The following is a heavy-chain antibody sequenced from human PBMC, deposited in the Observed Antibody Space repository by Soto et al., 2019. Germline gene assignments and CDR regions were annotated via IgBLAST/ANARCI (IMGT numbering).Heavy chain of an antibody. CDR3: ARHQITMVRGVIDNWFDP. CDR2: IDPSDSYT. CDR1: GYSFTSYW. J-gene: IGHJ5*02. V-gene: IGHV5-10-1*03. D-gene: IGHD3-10*01. Sequence: EVQLVQSGAEVKKPGESLRISCKGSGYSFTSYWISWVRQMPGKGLEWMGRIDPSDSYTNYSPSFQGHVTISADKSISTAYLQWSSLKASDTAMYYCARHQITMVRGVIDNWFDPWGQGTLVTVSS.